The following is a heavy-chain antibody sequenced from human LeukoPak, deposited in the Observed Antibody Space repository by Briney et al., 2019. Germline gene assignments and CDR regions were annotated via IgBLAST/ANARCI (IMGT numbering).Heavy chain of an antibody. CDR2: VYYSGSA. V-gene: IGHV4-59*08. CDR1: GXSFSSYY. D-gene: IGHD2-21*02. CDR3: ARHRRGGTAEDAFDI. Sequence: SETLSLTCTVSGXSFSSYYGSWIRQPPGKGLEWIVYVYYSGSANYNPSLKSRVTTSAGMSKNQFSLKLRSVSAADTAVYYCARHRRGGTAEDAFDIWGQGTMVTVSS. J-gene: IGHJ3*02.